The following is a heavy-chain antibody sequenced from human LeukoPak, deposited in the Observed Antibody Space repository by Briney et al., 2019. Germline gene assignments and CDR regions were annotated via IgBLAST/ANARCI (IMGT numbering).Heavy chain of an antibody. CDR3: AREDPLVAARGLDY. V-gene: IGHV4-4*07. D-gene: IGHD2-15*01. Sequence: SETLSLTCTVSGGSISSYFWNWIRQPAGKALEWVGRIYASGNTDFNPSLKSRLTMSMDTSNNQFSLRLTSVSAADTAVYFCAREDPLVAARGLDYWGQGILVTVSS. CDR2: IYASGNT. J-gene: IGHJ4*02. CDR1: GGSISSYF.